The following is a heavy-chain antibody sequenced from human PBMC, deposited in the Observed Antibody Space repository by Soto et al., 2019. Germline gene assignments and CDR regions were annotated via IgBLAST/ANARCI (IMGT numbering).Heavy chain of an antibody. CDR2: ISGSGGST. V-gene: IGHV3-23*01. CDR3: AKDLIVVVVAASAPNWFDP. CDR1: GFTFSSYA. J-gene: IGHJ5*02. D-gene: IGHD2-15*01. Sequence: GGSLRLSCAASGFTFSSYAMSWVRQAPGKGLEWVSAISGSGGSTYYADSVKGRFTISRENSKNTLYLQMNSMRAEDTAVYYWAKDLIVVVVAASAPNWFDPWGQGTLVTVSS.